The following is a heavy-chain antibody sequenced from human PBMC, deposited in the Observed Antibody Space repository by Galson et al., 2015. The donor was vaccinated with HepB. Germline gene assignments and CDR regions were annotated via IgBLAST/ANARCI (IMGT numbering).Heavy chain of an antibody. CDR1: GYSFTNYG. CDR3: ARARYSSSPPDY. D-gene: IGHD2-15*01. CDR2: ISGYSGDA. Sequence: SVKVSCKASGYSFTNYGVSWVRRAPGQGLEWMGWISGYSGDANYAQNLQGRVTMTTETSTNTAYLELKRLKSDDTALYYCARARYSSSPPDYWGQGTLVTVSS. V-gene: IGHV1-18*01. J-gene: IGHJ4*02.